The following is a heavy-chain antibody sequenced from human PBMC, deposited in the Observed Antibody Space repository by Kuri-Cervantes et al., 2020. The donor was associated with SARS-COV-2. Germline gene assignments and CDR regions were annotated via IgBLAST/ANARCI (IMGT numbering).Heavy chain of an antibody. J-gene: IGHJ3*02. D-gene: IGHD6-19*01. CDR3: ARAPQWVAGDDAFDI. Sequence: GGPLRLSCAASGFTFSDYYMSWIRQAPGKGLEWVSYISSSSSYTNYADSVKGRFTISRGNAKNSLYLQMNSLRAEDTAVYYCARAPQWVAGDDAFDIWGQGTMVTVSS. CDR1: GFTFSDYY. V-gene: IGHV3-11*05. CDR2: ISSSSSYT.